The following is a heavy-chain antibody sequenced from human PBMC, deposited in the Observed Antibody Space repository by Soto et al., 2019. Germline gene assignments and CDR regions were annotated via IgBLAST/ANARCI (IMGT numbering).Heavy chain of an antibody. CDR3: AREELPPYYYYDGMDV. Sequence: QVQLVQSGAEVKKPGASVKVSCKASGYTFTSYAMHWVRQAPGQRLEWMGWINAGNGNTKYSQKFQGRVTITRDTSESTAYMELSSLRSEDTAVYYCAREELPPYYYYDGMDVWGQGTTVTVSS. CDR1: GYTFTSYA. D-gene: IGHD1-26*01. J-gene: IGHJ6*02. CDR2: INAGNGNT. V-gene: IGHV1-3*01.